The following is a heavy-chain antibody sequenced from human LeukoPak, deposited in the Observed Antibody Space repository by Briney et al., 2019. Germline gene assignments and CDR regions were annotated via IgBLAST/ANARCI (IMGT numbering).Heavy chain of an antibody. CDR1: GFTFSDYY. Sequence: GGPLRLSCAASGFTFSDYYMSWIRQAPGKGLEWVSYISSSCSTIYYADSVKGRFTVSRDNAKNSLFLQMNSLGAEDTAVYYCARPEVVAGTYYYYYYMDVWGKGTTVTVYS. D-gene: IGHD2-15*01. CDR2: ISSSCSTI. V-gene: IGHV3-11*01. CDR3: ARPEVVAGTYYYYYYMDV. J-gene: IGHJ6*03.